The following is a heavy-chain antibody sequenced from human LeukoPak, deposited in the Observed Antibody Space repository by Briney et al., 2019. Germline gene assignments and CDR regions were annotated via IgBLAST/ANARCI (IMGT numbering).Heavy chain of an antibody. D-gene: IGHD6-6*01. V-gene: IGHV3-48*03. CDR3: ARDLYSSSSR. J-gene: IGHJ4*02. CDR1: GFIFSNYK. CDR2: ISGSGSTM. Sequence: GGSLRLSCAASGFIFSNYKMIWVRQAPGKGLEWISYISGSGSTMYYADSVRGRFTLSRGNAKNSLYLQMNSLRAEDTAVYYCARDLYSSSSRWGQGTLVTVSS.